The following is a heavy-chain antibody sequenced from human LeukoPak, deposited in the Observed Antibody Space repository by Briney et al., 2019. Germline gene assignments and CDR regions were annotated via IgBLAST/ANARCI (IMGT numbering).Heavy chain of an antibody. CDR3: ARDLMVRGVMTGDPYYYYGMDV. D-gene: IGHD3-10*01. CDR1: GYTFTSYG. V-gene: IGHV1-18*01. CDR2: ISAYNGNT. Sequence: GASVKVSCKASGYTFTSYGISWVRQAPGQGLEWMGWISAYNGNTNYAQKLQGRVTMTTDTSTSTAYMELRSLRSDDTAVYYCARDLMVRGVMTGDPYYYYGMDVWGQGTTVTVSS. J-gene: IGHJ6*02.